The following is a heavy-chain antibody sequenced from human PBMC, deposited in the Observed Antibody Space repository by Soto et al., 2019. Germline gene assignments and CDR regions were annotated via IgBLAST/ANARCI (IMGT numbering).Heavy chain of an antibody. D-gene: IGHD6-19*01. V-gene: IGHV3-23*01. CDR2: VSNSGGCR. CDR3: AKDRTVAGNPWEYYYGLAV. J-gene: IGHJ6*02. Sequence: EVQLLESGGGLVQSGGSLRLSCAASGFTFNNYAMNWVRQAPGKGLEWVSSVSNSGGCREYADSVRGRFTVSIENSKRTMYLQMDSLRAADTAVYYCAKDRTVAGNPWEYYYGLAVWGQGTTVTVSS. CDR1: GFTFNNYA.